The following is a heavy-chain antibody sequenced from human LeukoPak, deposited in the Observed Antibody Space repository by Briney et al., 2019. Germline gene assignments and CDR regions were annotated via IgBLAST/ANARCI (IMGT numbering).Heavy chain of an antibody. Sequence: SETLSLTCTVSGGSISSGGYYWSWIRQPPGKGLEWIGSIHYSGSTYYNPSLKSRVTISVGTSKNQFSLKLSSVTAADTAVYYCARATGSYPNWFDPWGQGTLVTVSS. CDR2: IHYSGST. V-gene: IGHV4-39*07. CDR3: ARATGSYPNWFDP. J-gene: IGHJ5*02. D-gene: IGHD1-26*01. CDR1: GGSISSGGYY.